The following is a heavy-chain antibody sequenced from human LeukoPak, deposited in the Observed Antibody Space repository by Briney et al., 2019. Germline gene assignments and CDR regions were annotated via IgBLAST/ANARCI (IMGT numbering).Heavy chain of an antibody. CDR2: ISGSDAGT. J-gene: IGHJ4*02. Sequence: GGSLRLSCAASGFTFNNYAMSWVRQAPGKGLEWVSAISGSDAGTYYADSVKGRFTISRDNSKNTLYLQMNSLRTEDTAVYYCVRLTAAGRRTDFDYWGQGTLVTVSS. CDR3: VRLTAAGRRTDFDY. CDR1: GFTFNNYA. V-gene: IGHV3-23*01. D-gene: IGHD6-13*01.